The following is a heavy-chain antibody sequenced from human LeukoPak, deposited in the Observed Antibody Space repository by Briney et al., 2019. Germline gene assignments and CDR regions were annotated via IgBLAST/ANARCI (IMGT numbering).Heavy chain of an antibody. CDR3: ARVGIVGARNPFDY. D-gene: IGHD1-26*01. Sequence: ASVKVSCKASGYTFNIYGIIWVRQAPGQGLEWVGWISTYNGNTNYAPNIQDRVTMTTDTSTSTAYMELRSLRSDDTAVYYCARVGIVGARNPFDYWGQGTLVTVSS. CDR2: ISTYNGNT. V-gene: IGHV1-18*01. CDR1: GYTFNIYG. J-gene: IGHJ4*02.